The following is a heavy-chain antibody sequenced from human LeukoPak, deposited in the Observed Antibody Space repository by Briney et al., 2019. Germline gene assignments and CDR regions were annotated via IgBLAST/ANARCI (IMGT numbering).Heavy chain of an antibody. Sequence: SETLSLTCTISGGSISSDTYYWSWIRQPAGKGLEWIGRIYTSGSTNYNPSLKSRVTISVDTSKNQFSLKLSSVTAADTAVYYCARATIFGVVIPIPNYYYYYYMDVWGKGTTVTVSS. CDR2: IYTSGST. CDR1: GGSISSDTYY. V-gene: IGHV4-61*02. J-gene: IGHJ6*03. D-gene: IGHD3-3*01. CDR3: ARATIFGVVIPIPNYYYYYYMDV.